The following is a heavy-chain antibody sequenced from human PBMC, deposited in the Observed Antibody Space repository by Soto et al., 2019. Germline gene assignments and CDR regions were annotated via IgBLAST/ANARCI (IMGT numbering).Heavy chain of an antibody. CDR1: GFTFSSYA. V-gene: IGHV3-23*01. CDR3: AKVKDYYDSRVNYFDY. J-gene: IGHJ4*02. D-gene: IGHD3-22*01. CDR2: ISGSGGST. Sequence: GGSLRLSCAASGFTFSSYAMSWVRQAPGKRLEWVSAISGSGGSTYYADSVKGRFTISRDNSKNTLYLQMNSLRAEDTAVYYCAKVKDYYDSRVNYFDYWGQGTLVTVSS.